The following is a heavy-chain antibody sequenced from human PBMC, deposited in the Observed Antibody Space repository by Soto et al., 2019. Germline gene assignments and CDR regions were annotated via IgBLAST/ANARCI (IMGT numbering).Heavy chain of an antibody. D-gene: IGHD3-22*01. V-gene: IGHV4-59*01. J-gene: IGHJ6*02. Sequence: QVQLQESGPGLVKPSETLSLTCTVSGGSISSYYWSWIRQPPGKGLEWIGYIYYSGSTNYNPSLKSRVTISVDTSKNQFSLKLSSVTAADTAVYYCARGWVDSSGYYWGYYYYGMDVWGQGTTVTVSS. CDR2: IYYSGST. CDR1: GGSISSYY. CDR3: ARGWVDSSGYYWGYYYYGMDV.